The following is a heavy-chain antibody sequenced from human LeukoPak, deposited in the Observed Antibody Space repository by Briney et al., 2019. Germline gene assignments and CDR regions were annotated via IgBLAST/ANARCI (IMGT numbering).Heavy chain of an antibody. V-gene: IGHV3-23*01. Sequence: GGSLRLSCAASGFTVSTNYMSWVRQAPGKGLEWVSGISGSGGGTYHADSVKGRFAISRDNSKNTLYLQMNSLRAEDSAVYYCVQEGPRGLAFDVWGQGTKVTVSS. CDR1: GFTVSTNY. CDR3: VQEGPRGLAFDV. CDR2: ISGSGGGT. J-gene: IGHJ3*01.